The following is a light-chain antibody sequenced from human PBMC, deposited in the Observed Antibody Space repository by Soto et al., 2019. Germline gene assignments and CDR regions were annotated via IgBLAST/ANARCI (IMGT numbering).Light chain of an antibody. CDR1: QSVSSD. J-gene: IGKJ1*01. CDR3: QHYKNWPPWT. Sequence: EIAMTQSPATLSVSPGERATLSCRASQSVSSDLAWYQQKPGQAPRLLIYDASTRASGIPARFSGSGSGTEFTLTISSLQSEDFGLYYCQHYKNWPPWTFGQGTKVDI. CDR2: DAS. V-gene: IGKV3-15*01.